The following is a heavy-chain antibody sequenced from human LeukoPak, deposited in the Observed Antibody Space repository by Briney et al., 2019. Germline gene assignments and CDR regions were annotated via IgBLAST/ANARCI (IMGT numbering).Heavy chain of an antibody. D-gene: IGHD6-13*01. V-gene: IGHV4-59*01. J-gene: IGHJ4*02. CDR1: GDSISSYY. Sequence: PSETLSLTFTVSGDSISSYYWSWIRQPPGKGLEWIGYIYHSGSTNYNPSLKSRVTISADTSKDQFSLKLASVTAADTAVYYCATGYSSTWYYFDYSRERPLVTLSS. CDR3: ATGYSSTWYYFDY. CDR2: IYHSGST.